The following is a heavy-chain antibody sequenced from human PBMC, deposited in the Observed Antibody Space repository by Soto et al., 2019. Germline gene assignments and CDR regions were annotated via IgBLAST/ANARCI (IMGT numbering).Heavy chain of an antibody. CDR3: AHRLRRALDAFDI. V-gene: IGHV2-5*02. CDR2: IYWDDDK. J-gene: IGHJ3*02. Sequence: PKPVNPQHTPPLSCTFSWFSLSAGGVGVGGVRAPPGKALEWLALIYWDDDKRYSPSLKSRLTITKDTSKNQVVLTMTSMDPVDTATYYCAHRLRRALDAFDIWGQGTMVTVPS. CDR1: WFSLSAGGVG.